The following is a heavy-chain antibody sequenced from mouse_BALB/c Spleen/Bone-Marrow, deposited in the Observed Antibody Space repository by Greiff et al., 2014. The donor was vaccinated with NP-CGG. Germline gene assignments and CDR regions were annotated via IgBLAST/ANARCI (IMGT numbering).Heavy chain of an antibody. V-gene: IGHV1-15*01. D-gene: IGHD2-3*01. CDR2: IHPRSGGT. CDR1: GYTFTDYE. Sequence: VQLVESGAELVRPGASVKLSCKTLGYTFTDYEIHWAKQTPVHGLEWIGAIHPRSGGTAYNQKLKGKATLTADKSSSIAYMELSSLTSEDSAVYYCTRDGDDYYPYTLDNWGQGTSVTVSS. CDR3: TRDGDDYYPYTLDN. J-gene: IGHJ4*01.